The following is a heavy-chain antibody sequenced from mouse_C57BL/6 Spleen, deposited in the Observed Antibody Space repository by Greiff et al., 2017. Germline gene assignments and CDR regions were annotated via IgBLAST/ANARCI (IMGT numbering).Heavy chain of an antibody. CDR1: GYAFSSSW. CDR3: ARSNFYSNYPAWFAY. J-gene: IGHJ3*01. Sequence: QVQLQQSGPELVKPGASVKISCKASGYAFSSSWMNWVKQRPGKGLEWIGRIYPGDGDANYNGKFKGKATLTADKYSSTAYMQLSSLTSADSAVYVCARSNFYSNYPAWFAYWGQGTLVTVSA. D-gene: IGHD2-5*01. V-gene: IGHV1-82*01. CDR2: IYPGDGDA.